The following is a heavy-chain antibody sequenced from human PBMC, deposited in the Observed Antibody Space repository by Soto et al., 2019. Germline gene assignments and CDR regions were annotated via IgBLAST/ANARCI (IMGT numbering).Heavy chain of an antibody. D-gene: IGHD1-1*01. Sequence: SETLSLTCAVSGASVRSYHWSWIRQAAGKGLEWIGRVQMSGTTNYNPSLKTRVTMSLDTSRNEVSLTMTSVTAADTAVYFCAKDRSTMRWFDPWGQGILVTVS. CDR2: VQMSGTT. CDR1: GASVRSYH. CDR3: AKDRSTMRWFDP. V-gene: IGHV4-4*07. J-gene: IGHJ5*02.